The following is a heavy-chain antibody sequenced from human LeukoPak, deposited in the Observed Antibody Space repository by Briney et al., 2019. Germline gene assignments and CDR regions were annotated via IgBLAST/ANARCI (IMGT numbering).Heavy chain of an antibody. CDR1: GGSISSGGYY. Sequence: SETLSLTCTVSGGSISSGGYYWSWIRQPPGKGLEWIGEINHSGSTNYNPSLKSRVTISVDTSKNQFSLKLSSVTAADTAVYYCARVQVARGYGMDVWGQGTTVTVSS. D-gene: IGHD2-15*01. CDR3: ARVQVARGYGMDV. V-gene: IGHV4-39*07. J-gene: IGHJ6*02. CDR2: INHSGST.